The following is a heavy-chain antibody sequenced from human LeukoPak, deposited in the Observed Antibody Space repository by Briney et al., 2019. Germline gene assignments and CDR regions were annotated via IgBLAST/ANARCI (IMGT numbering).Heavy chain of an antibody. V-gene: IGHV1-2*02. D-gene: IGHD4-23*01. CDR3: APIELYGGNSLD. CDR1: GYTFTGYY. CDR2: INPNSGGT. Sequence: ASVKVSCKASGYTFTGYYMHCVRQAPGQGLEWMGWINPNSGGTNYAQKFQGRVTMTRDTSISTAYMELSRLRSDDTAVYYCAPIELYGGNSLDWGQGTLVTVSS. J-gene: IGHJ4*02.